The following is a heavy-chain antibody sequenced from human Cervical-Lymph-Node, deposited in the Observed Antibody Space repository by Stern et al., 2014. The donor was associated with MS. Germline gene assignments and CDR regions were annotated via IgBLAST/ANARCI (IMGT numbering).Heavy chain of an antibody. D-gene: IGHD2-2*01. J-gene: IGHJ5*02. CDR3: ASTLHGGLYNWFDP. V-gene: IGHV3-21*01. CDR1: GFTFSDYS. Sequence: EVQLVESGGGLVTPGGSLRLSCAASGFTFSDYSMNWVRKAPGKGLEWVSSITNSGASMYYGDSVKGRFTISRDNAKNTLYLQMDSLSAEDTATYFCASTLHGGLYNWFDPWGQGTLVTVSS. CDR2: ITNSGASM.